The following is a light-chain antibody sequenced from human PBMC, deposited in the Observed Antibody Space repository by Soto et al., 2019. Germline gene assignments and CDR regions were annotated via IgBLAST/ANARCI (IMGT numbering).Light chain of an antibody. Sequence: DIRMTQSPPSLSGSVGDKITITCRASQGINNYLAWYQQKPGEVPKLLIYAASTLQSGVSSRFSGSGSGTVFTLTINSLQPEDVGSYYCQKYNSVPRTFGQGTKVEIK. V-gene: IGKV1-27*01. CDR1: QGINNY. CDR2: AAS. CDR3: QKYNSVPRT. J-gene: IGKJ1*01.